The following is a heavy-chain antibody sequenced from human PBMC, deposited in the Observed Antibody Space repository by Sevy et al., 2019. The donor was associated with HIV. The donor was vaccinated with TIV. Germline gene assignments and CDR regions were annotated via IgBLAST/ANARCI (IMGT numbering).Heavy chain of an antibody. D-gene: IGHD3-3*01. CDR1: GLTFNKYW. Sequence: GGSLRLSCAASGLTFNKYWMSWVRQTPEKGLEWVAPIKQDESETYYVDSVKGRFVISRDNGKNSVSLQMNGLRVEDTALYYCAKEVGGFNWRPYYFDSWGQGTLVTVSS. J-gene: IGHJ4*02. V-gene: IGHV3-7*01. CDR3: AKEVGGFNWRPYYFDS. CDR2: IKQDESET.